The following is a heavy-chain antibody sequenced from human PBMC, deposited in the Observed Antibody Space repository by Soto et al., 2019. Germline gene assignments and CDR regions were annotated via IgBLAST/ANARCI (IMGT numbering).Heavy chain of an antibody. CDR3: ARAKDPCSSTSCATDAFDI. D-gene: IGHD2-2*01. Sequence: EVQLLESGGGLVQPGGSLRLSCAASGFTFSSYAMSWVRQAPGKGLEWVSAISGSGGSTYYADSVKGRFTISRDNSKNTLYLQMNILRAEDTAVYYCARAKDPCSSTSCATDAFDIWGQGTMVTVSS. CDR2: ISGSGGST. J-gene: IGHJ3*02. CDR1: GFTFSSYA. V-gene: IGHV3-23*01.